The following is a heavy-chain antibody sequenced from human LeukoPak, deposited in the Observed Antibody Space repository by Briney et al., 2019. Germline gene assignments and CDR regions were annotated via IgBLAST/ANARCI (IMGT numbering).Heavy chain of an antibody. CDR2: IYYSGST. J-gene: IGHJ4*02. D-gene: IGHD1-26*01. Sequence: PSETLSLTCTVSGYSISSGYYRSWIRQPPGQGLEWIGYIYYSGSTNYNPSLKSRVTISVDTSKNQFSLKLSSVTAADTAVYYCARRSNSGSYLSHWGQGTLITVSS. CDR3: ARRSNSGSYLSH. CDR1: GYSISSGYY. V-gene: IGHV4-61*01.